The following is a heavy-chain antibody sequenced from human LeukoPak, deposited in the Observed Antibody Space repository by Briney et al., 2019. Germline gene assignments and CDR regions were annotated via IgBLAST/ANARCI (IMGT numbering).Heavy chain of an antibody. Sequence: PGGSLRLSCAASGFSFSSYGMQWVRQAPGKGLEWVAFIRHDGNNKYYVDSVKGRFTISRDNSKNTMYLQMNSLRPEDTAFYYFAKDCNSNCYVHSCGQGILVTVSS. J-gene: IGHJ4*02. D-gene: IGHD2/OR15-2a*01. CDR2: IRHDGNNK. CDR1: GFSFSSYG. V-gene: IGHV3-30*02. CDR3: AKDCNSNCYVHS.